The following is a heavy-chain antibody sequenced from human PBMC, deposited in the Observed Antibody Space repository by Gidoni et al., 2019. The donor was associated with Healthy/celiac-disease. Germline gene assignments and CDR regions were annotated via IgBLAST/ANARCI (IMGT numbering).Heavy chain of an antibody. CDR3: TRDQGCGGDCGFDY. J-gene: IGHJ4*02. D-gene: IGHD2-21*02. CDR2: IRSKAYGGTT. V-gene: IGHV3-49*05. CDR1: GFTFGDYA. Sequence: EVQLVESGGGLVKPGRSLRLSCTASGFTFGDYAMSWFRQAPGKGLEWVGFIRSKAYGGTTEYAASVKGRFTISRDDSKSIAYLQMNSLKTEDTAVYYCTRDQGCGGDCGFDYWGQGTLVTVSS.